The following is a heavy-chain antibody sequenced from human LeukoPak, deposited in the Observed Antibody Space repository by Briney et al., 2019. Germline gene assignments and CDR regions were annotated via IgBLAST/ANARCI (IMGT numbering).Heavy chain of an antibody. J-gene: IGHJ5*02. CDR3: ATRYSNYVVSWFDP. D-gene: IGHD4-11*01. CDR1: GGSISSSSYY. CDR2: IYYSGST. V-gene: IGHV4-39*07. Sequence: SETLSLTCTVSGGSISSSSYYWGWIRQPPGKGLEWIGSIYYSGSTYYNPSLKSRVTISVDTSKNQFSLKLSSVTAADTAVYYCATRYSNYVVSWFDPWGQGTLVTVSS.